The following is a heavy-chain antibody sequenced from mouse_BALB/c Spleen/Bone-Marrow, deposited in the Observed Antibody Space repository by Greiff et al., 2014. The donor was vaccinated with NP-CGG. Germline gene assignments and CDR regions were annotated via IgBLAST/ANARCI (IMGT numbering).Heavy chain of an antibody. J-gene: IGHJ3*01. CDR2: IWAGGST. Sequence: VMLVESGPGLVAPSQSLSITCTVSGFSLTSYGVHWVRQPPGKGLEWLGVIWAGGSTHYNSALMSRLSISKDNSKSQVFLKMNSLQTDDTAMYYCASPIYYDYPLFAYWGQGTLVTVSA. D-gene: IGHD2-4*01. V-gene: IGHV2-9*02. CDR3: ASPIYYDYPLFAY. CDR1: GFSLTSYG.